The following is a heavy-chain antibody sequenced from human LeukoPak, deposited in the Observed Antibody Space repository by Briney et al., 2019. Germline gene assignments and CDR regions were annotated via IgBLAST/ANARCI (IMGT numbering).Heavy chain of an antibody. CDR1: GGSFSGYY. CDR2: INHSGST. Sequence: SETLSLTCAVYGGSFSGYYWSWIRQPPGKGLEWIGEINHSGSTNYNLSLKSRVTISVDTSENQFSLKLSSVTAADTAVYYCAKDAGYYDFWSGYYTGNAFDIWGQGTMVTVSS. D-gene: IGHD3-3*01. V-gene: IGHV4-34*01. J-gene: IGHJ3*02. CDR3: AKDAGYYDFWSGYYTGNAFDI.